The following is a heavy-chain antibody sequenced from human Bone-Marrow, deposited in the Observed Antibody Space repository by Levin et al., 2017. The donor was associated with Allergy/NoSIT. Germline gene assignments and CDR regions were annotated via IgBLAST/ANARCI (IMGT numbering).Heavy chain of an antibody. J-gene: IGHJ4*02. CDR3: ARVRLLPSFFSSCSSTSCYTYYFDY. V-gene: IGHV4-59*01. D-gene: IGHD2-2*02. Sequence: PSQTLSLTCTVSGGSISSYYWSWIRQPPGKGLEWIGYIYYSGSTNYNPSLKSRVTISVDTSKNQFSLKLSSVTAADTAVYYCARVRLLPSFFSSCSSTSCYTYYFDYWGQGTLVTVSS. CDR1: GGSISSYY. CDR2: IYYSGST.